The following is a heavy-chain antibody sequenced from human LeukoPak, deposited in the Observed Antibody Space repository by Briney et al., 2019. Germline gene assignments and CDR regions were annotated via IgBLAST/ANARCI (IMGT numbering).Heavy chain of an antibody. J-gene: IGHJ4*02. V-gene: IGHV1-8*01. CDR1: GYTLTSYD. CDR3: ARVPVLRYFDWLPREGSDY. D-gene: IGHD3-9*01. CDR2: MNPNSGKT. Sequence: ASVKVSCKASGYTLTSYDINWVRRATGQGLEWMGCMNPNSGKTGYAHKFQGRVTMTRNTSISTAYMELSSLRSEDTAVYYCARVPVLRYFDWLPREGSDYWGQGTLVTVSS.